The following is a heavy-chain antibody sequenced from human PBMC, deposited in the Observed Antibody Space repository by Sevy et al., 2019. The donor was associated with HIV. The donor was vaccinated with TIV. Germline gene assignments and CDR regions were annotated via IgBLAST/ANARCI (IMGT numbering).Heavy chain of an antibody. D-gene: IGHD3-22*01. V-gene: IGHV1-18*01. Sequence: ASVKVSCKASDYTFSTQGFNWVRQAPGQGLEWMGWISAYNGNTKYAQKFQGRVTMTTDTSTSTAYMELRSLTSDDTAGYYCARDWAPGYYYDAIGVKRDYYFDYWGQGTLVIVSS. CDR2: ISAYNGNT. CDR1: DYTFSTQG. J-gene: IGHJ4*02. CDR3: ARDWAPGYYYDAIGVKRDYYFDY.